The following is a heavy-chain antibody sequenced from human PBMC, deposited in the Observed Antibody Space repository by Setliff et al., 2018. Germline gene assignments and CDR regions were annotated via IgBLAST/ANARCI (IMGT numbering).Heavy chain of an antibody. CDR3: ARDNYYDSTQDAFDI. J-gene: IGHJ3*02. Sequence: GALRLSCAASGFTFSSYAMHWVRQAPGKGLEWVSGISSSGSYTYYAASVKGRFAISRDNANNSLFLQMDTLRPEDTAVDYCARDNYYDSTQDAFDIWGQGTMVTVSS. D-gene: IGHD3-22*01. CDR2: ISSSGSYT. V-gene: IGHV3-21*06. CDR1: GFTFSSYA.